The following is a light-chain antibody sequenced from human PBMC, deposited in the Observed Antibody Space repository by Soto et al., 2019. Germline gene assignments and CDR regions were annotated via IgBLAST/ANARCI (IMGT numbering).Light chain of an antibody. Sequence: DIQMTQSPSSLSASVGARVTITCRASQGISNYLAWYQQQPGKVPKLLIYVASTLQSGVPSRFSGSGSGTEFTLTISSLQPEDVATYYCQKYNSAPWTFGQGTKVEIK. CDR2: VAS. V-gene: IGKV1-27*01. CDR1: QGISNY. J-gene: IGKJ1*01. CDR3: QKYNSAPWT.